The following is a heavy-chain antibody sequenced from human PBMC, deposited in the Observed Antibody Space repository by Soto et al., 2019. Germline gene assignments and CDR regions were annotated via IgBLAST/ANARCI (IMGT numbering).Heavy chain of an antibody. J-gene: IGHJ4*02. V-gene: IGHV4-38-2*01. D-gene: IGHD6-13*01. CDR2: TYYGASS. CDR1: GYSISSGYY. Sequence: SETLSLTCAVSGYSISSGYYWGWIRQPPGKGLEWLGTTYYGASSYYNPSLRSRITILLDASTNQLPLKLSSVTAADTAVYFCVRVAGSASWYETDSWGQGILVTVSS. CDR3: VRVAGSASWYETDS.